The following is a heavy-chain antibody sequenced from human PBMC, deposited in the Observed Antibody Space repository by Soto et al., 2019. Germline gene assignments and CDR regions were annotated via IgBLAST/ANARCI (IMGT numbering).Heavy chain of an antibody. CDR1: GYTFTSYG. CDR2: ISAYNGNT. D-gene: IGHD2-15*01. CDR3: ARDFADIVVVVAAINWFDP. Sequence: ASVKVSCKASGYTFTSYGISWVRQAPGQGLEWMGWISAYNGNTNYAQKLQGRVTMTTDTSTSTAYMELRSLRSDDTAVYYCARDFADIVVVVAAINWFDPWGQGTRVTVSS. V-gene: IGHV1-18*01. J-gene: IGHJ5*02.